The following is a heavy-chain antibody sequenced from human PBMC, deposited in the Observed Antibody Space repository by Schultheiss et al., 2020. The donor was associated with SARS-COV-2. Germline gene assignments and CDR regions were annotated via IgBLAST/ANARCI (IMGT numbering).Heavy chain of an antibody. V-gene: IGHV1-18*01. J-gene: IGHJ6*02. CDR3: AHIAAGGMDV. CDR1: GYIFTNYG. D-gene: IGHD6-6*01. Sequence: ASVKVSCKASGYIFTNYGISWVRQAPGQGLEWMGWISAYSGNTDYALKLQGRVTMTSEISTSTAYMELRSLRSDDTAVYYCAHIAAGGMDVWGQGTTVTVSS. CDR2: ISAYSGNT.